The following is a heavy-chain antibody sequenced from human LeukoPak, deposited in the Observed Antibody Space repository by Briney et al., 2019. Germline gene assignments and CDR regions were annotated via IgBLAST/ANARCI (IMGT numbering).Heavy chain of an antibody. CDR2: ISCDGSNK. Sequence: GGSLRLSCAASGFTFSSYAMQWVRPAPGRGLEWVAVISCDGSNKYYADSVKGRFTISRDKSKNTLYLQMNSLRAEDTAVYYCTRDELYGGYSYAYYFDYWGQGTLVIVSS. CDR1: GFTFSSYA. CDR3: TRDELYGGYSYAYYFDY. J-gene: IGHJ4*02. D-gene: IGHD5-18*01. V-gene: IGHV3-30-3*01.